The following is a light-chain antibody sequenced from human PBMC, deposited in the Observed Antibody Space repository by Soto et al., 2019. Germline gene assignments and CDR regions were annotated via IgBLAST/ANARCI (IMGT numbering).Light chain of an antibody. CDR2: AAS. V-gene: IGKV3-15*01. Sequence: EIVMTQSPGTLSVSPGERATLSCRASQAIDPNLAWDQQRPGQAPRRLIYAASSRATYIPARFTGRGSGTEFTLTISSLQPEDFAVYFCQQYSNWPLYTFGQGTKLEI. J-gene: IGKJ2*01. CDR3: QQYSNWPLYT. CDR1: QAIDPN.